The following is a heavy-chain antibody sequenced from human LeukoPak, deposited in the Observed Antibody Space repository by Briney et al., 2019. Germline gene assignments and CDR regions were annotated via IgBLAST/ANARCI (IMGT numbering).Heavy chain of an antibody. CDR3: ATVTWRDILTGYRDYYFDY. CDR2: FDPEDGET. D-gene: IGHD3-9*01. Sequence: ASVKVSCKVSGYTLTELSMHWVRQAPGKGLEWMGGFDPEDGETIYAQKFQGRVTMTEDTPTDTAYMELSSLRSEDTAVYYCATVTWRDILTGYRDYYFDYWGQGTLVTVSS. J-gene: IGHJ4*02. CDR1: GYTLTELS. V-gene: IGHV1-24*01.